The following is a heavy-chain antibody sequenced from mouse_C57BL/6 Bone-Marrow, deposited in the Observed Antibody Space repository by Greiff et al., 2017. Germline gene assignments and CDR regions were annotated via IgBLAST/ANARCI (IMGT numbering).Heavy chain of an antibody. Sequence: QVQLQQSGAELARPGASVKLSCKASGYTFTSYGISWVKQRTGQGLEWIGEIYPRSGNTYYNEKFKGKATLTADKSSSTAYMELRSLTSEDSAVYFCARDGGQLRSRLFAYWGQGTLVTVSA. CDR1: GYTFTSYG. J-gene: IGHJ3*01. CDR2: IYPRSGNT. D-gene: IGHD3-2*02. CDR3: ARDGGQLRSRLFAY. V-gene: IGHV1-81*01.